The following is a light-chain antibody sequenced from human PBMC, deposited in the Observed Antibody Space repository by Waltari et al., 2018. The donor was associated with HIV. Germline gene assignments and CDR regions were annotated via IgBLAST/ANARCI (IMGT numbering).Light chain of an antibody. V-gene: IGLV2-11*01. CDR1: SSDVGGYDY. Sequence: QSALTQPRSVSGSPGPSVTISCTGTSSDVGGYDYVSWYQQHPGKAPRLMIYDVPKRPSGVRDRFSGSKSGNTASLTISGLQAEDEAEYYCCSYAGAYTFWVFGGGTQLTVL. CDR3: CSYAGAYTFWV. J-gene: IGLJ3*02. CDR2: DVP.